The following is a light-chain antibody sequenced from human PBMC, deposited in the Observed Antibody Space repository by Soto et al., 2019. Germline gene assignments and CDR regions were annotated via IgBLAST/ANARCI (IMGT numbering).Light chain of an antibody. V-gene: IGKV1-33*01. CDR1: HDISNS. CDR3: QQYHNLPRT. CDR2: DAS. J-gene: IGKJ2*01. Sequence: DIQMTQSPSSLSESVGDRVTITCQASHDISNSLNWFQQKPGKAPKLLISDASNLETGVPSRFTGGGSGTDFTFTISCLQPEDLATYYCQQYHNLPRTFGQGTKLEIK.